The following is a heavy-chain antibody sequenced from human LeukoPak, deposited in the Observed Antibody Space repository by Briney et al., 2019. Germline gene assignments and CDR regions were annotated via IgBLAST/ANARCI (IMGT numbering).Heavy chain of an antibody. Sequence: GRSLRLSCAASGSTFSYYWMHWVRQAPGKGLEWVSGISCDGSAIGYADSVKGRFTISRDNAKNSLYLQMNSLRAEDAALYYCARDMDEDYNDNTLDYWGRGTLVTVSS. D-gene: IGHD3-16*01. V-gene: IGHV3-74*01. CDR1: GSTFSYYW. CDR3: ARDMDEDYNDNTLDY. CDR2: ISCDGSAI. J-gene: IGHJ4*02.